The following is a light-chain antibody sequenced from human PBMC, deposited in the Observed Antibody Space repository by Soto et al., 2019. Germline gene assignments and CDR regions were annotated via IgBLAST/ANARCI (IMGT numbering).Light chain of an antibody. CDR1: QSVSSY. CDR2: DAF. Sequence: EMVLTQSPATLALSPGERATLSGRASQSVSSYLAWYQQKPDQAPRLLIYDAFNRATGIPARFSGSGSGTDFTLSISSLEPEDFAVYYCQQRSNWPRTFSQGTKVDIK. V-gene: IGKV3-11*01. J-gene: IGKJ1*01. CDR3: QQRSNWPRT.